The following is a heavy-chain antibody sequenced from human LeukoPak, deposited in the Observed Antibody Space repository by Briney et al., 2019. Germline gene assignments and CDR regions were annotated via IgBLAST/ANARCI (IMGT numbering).Heavy chain of an antibody. J-gene: IGHJ5*02. Sequence: SETLSLTCTVSGGSISSYYWSWIRQPAGKGLEWIGRMYTSGSTNYNPSLKSRVPMSVDTSKNQFSLKLSSVTAADTAVYYCARNYCTNGVCYFNWFDPWGQGTLVTVSS. V-gene: IGHV4-4*07. D-gene: IGHD2-8*01. CDR2: MYTSGST. CDR1: GGSISSYY. CDR3: ARNYCTNGVCYFNWFDP.